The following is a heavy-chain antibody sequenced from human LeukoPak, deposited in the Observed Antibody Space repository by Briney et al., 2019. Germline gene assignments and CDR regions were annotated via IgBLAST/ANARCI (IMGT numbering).Heavy chain of an antibody. CDR1: EYIFTNFD. V-gene: IGHV1-8*01. D-gene: IGHD3-16*01. CDR3: ASDGRGRAFDY. CDR2: MNTDSGKT. Sequence: ASVTVSCKAPEYIFTNFDIHWVRQATGQGLEWMGWMNTDSGKTGYAQKFQGRVTMARNTSTNTAYMEVSSLRSGETAVYYCASDGRGRAFDYWGQGSRVTVSS. J-gene: IGHJ4*02.